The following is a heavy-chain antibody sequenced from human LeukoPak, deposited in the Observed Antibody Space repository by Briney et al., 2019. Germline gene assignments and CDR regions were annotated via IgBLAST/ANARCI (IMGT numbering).Heavy chain of an antibody. CDR2: IYTSGST. V-gene: IGHV4-4*09. Sequence: PSQTLSLTRTVSGGSISRYYWSLIRQPPGKGLEWIGGIYTSGSTNYNPSLKSRVTISVDTSKNQFSLKLSSVTAADTAVYYCARHSYSGSYYGSWDYWGQGTLVTVSS. J-gene: IGHJ4*02. D-gene: IGHD1-26*01. CDR3: ARHSYSGSYYGSWDY. CDR1: GGSISRYY.